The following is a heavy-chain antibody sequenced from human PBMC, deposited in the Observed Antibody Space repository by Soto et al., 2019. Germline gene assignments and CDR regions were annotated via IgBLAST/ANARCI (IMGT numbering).Heavy chain of an antibody. CDR3: ARESEDLTSNFDY. CDR1: GFTFPRHS. Sequence: GGSLRLSCAASGFTFPRHSMNWVRQAPGKGPKWVSSISSTTNYIYYADSMKGRFTVSRDNAKNSVYLEMNSLSAEDTAVYYCARESEDLTSNFDYWGQGTLVTVSS. J-gene: IGHJ4*02. CDR2: ISSTTNYI. V-gene: IGHV3-21*01.